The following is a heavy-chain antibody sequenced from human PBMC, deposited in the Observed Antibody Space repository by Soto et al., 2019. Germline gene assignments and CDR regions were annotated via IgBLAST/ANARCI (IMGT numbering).Heavy chain of an antibody. CDR2: INSDGSST. CDR3: ARDRSYSLDV. J-gene: IGHJ6*02. CDR1: GSTFSNDW. V-gene: IGHV3-74*01. Sequence: EVQLVESGGGLRQPGGSLRISCAVSGSTFSNDWMHWVRQAPGKGLVWVSHINSDGSSTNYADLVKGRFTIARDNAKNTVYLQMNSLRAEDTAVYYCARDRSYSLDVWGQGTTVTVSS.